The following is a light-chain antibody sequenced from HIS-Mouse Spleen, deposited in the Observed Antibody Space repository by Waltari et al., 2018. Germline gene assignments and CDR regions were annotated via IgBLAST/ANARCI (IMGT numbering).Light chain of an antibody. CDR3: QQLNSYPPT. CDR2: AAS. V-gene: IGKV1-9*01. Sequence: DIQLTQSPSFLSASVGARVTITCRASQGISRYLAWYQQKPGKAPNLLIYAASTLQSGVPSRFSGSGSGTEFTLTISSLQPEDFATYYCQQLNSYPPTFGQGTKVEIK. J-gene: IGKJ1*01. CDR1: QGISRY.